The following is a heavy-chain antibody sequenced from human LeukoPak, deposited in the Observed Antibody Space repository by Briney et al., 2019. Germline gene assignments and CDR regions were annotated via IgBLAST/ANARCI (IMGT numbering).Heavy chain of an antibody. D-gene: IGHD3-10*01. V-gene: IGHV4-59*12. Sequence: PSETLSLTCSVSGGSISGYYWSWIRQPPRKGLEWIGYIYYSGTTIYNPSLKSRLTISLDTSKNQFSLNLSSVTAADTAVYYCARDETHFYGSGSSNWFDPWGQGILVTVSS. CDR2: IYYSGTT. CDR1: GGSISGYY. CDR3: ARDETHFYGSGSSNWFDP. J-gene: IGHJ5*02.